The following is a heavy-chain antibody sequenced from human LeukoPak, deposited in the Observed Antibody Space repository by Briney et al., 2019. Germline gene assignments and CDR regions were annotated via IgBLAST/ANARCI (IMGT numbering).Heavy chain of an antibody. V-gene: IGHV4-39*07. CDR1: GGSINSATSY. Sequence: PSETLSLTCRVSGGSINSATSYWGWIRQPPGKGLEWIGSIYHAGTTYYNPSLKRRVTMSIDTSKNQFSLKVNSVTAADTAVYYCARDSLYPIEGGIIDVFDIWGQGTVVSVSS. CDR3: ARDSLYPIEGGIIDVFDI. D-gene: IGHD3-10*01. J-gene: IGHJ3*02. CDR2: IYHAGTT.